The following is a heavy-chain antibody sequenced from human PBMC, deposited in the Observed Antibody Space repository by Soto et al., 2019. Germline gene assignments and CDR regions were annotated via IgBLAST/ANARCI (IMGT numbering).Heavy chain of an antibody. Sequence: PGESLKISCKGSGYNFNDYWISWVRQVAGKGLEWMGRIDPSDSYTNYSPSFQGHVTISADKSISTAYLQWSSLKASDTAMYYCASALVAPENYYYHGMDVWGQGTTVTAP. D-gene: IGHD2-2*01. J-gene: IGHJ6*02. CDR1: GYNFNDYW. CDR3: ASALVAPENYYYHGMDV. CDR2: IDPSDSYT. V-gene: IGHV5-10-1*01.